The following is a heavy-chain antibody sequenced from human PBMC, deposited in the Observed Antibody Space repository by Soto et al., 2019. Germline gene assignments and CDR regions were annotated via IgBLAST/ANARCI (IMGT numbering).Heavy chain of an antibody. V-gene: IGHV3-11*01. CDR3: ARGSNIVVVPAALDY. CDR2: ISSSGSTI. Sequence: PGGSLRLSCAASGFTFSDFYMSWIRQAPGKGLEWDSYISSSGSTIYYADSVKGRFTISSDNAKNSLYLQMNSLRAEDTAVYYCARGSNIVVVPAALDYWGQGAMVTVYS. CDR1: GFTFSDFY. J-gene: IGHJ4*02. D-gene: IGHD2-2*01.